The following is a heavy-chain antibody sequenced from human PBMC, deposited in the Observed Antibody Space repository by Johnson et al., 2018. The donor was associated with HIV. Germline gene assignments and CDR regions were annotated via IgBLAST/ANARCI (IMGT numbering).Heavy chain of an antibody. D-gene: IGHD6-6*01. CDR1: GFTFNTYD. V-gene: IGHV3-48*01. CDR2: MSSSGSTI. Sequence: VRLVESGGGVVQPGRSLSLSCAACGFTFNTYDMYWVRQAPGKGLEWISYMSSSGSTIYHAESVKGRFTISRDNSKNTLYLQMNSLRAEDTAVYYCARVGQKLVPVPRGAFDIWGQGTMVTVSS. CDR3: ARVGQKLVPVPRGAFDI. J-gene: IGHJ3*02.